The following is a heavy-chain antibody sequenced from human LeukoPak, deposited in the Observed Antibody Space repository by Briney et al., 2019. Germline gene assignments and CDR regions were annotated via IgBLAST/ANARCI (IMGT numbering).Heavy chain of an antibody. CDR2: IYTSGST. CDR3: ARVDSSGYFDY. V-gene: IGHV4-61*02. Sequence: SETLSLTCTVSGDSISSGNYYWSWIRQPAGKGLEWIGRIYTSGSTNYNPSLKSRVTISVDTSKNQFSLKLSSVTAADTAVYYCARVDSSGYFDYWGQGTLVTVSS. D-gene: IGHD3-22*01. J-gene: IGHJ4*02. CDR1: GDSISSGNYY.